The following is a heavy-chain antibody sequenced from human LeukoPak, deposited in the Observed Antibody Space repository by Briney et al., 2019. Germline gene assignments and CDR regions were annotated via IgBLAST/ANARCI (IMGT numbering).Heavy chain of an antibody. D-gene: IGHD2-2*01. J-gene: IGHJ5*02. CDR1: GGTFSSYA. CDR2: IIPIFGTA. CDR3: ARDIVVVPAAMLWFDP. Sequence: GASVKVSCKAPGGTFSSYAISWVRQAPGQGLEWMGGIIPIFGTANYAQKFQGRVTITADESTSTAYMELSSLRSEDTAVYYCARDIVVVPAAMLWFDPWGQGTLVTVSS. V-gene: IGHV1-69*01.